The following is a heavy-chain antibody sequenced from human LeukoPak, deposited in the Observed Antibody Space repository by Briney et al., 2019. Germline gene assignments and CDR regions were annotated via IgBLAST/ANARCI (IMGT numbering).Heavy chain of an antibody. J-gene: IGHJ6*02. CDR3: ARDLDIVVALAAPRHYGMDV. CDR1: GYTFTNYG. V-gene: IGHV1-18*01. CDR2: ISAYSGNT. Sequence: ASVKVSCKASGYTFTNYGISWVRQAPGQGLEWMGWISAYSGNTNYVQKLQGRVTMTTDTSASTAYMELRSLRSDDTAVYYCARDLDIVVALAAPRHYGMDVWGQGTTVTVSS. D-gene: IGHD2-2*01.